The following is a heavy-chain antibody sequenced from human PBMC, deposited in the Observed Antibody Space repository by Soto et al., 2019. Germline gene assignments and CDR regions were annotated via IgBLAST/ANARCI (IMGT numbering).Heavy chain of an antibody. Sequence: QVQLQESGPGLVKPSQTLSLTCTVSGGSISSGGYYWSWIRQHPGKGLEWIGYIYYSGSTYYNPSLKSRVTIXVXTXXNQSSLKLSSVTAADTAVYYCAREGGIVGATAADYWGQGTLVTVSS. V-gene: IGHV4-31*03. CDR2: IYYSGST. J-gene: IGHJ4*02. D-gene: IGHD1-26*01. CDR1: GGSISSGGYY. CDR3: AREGGIVGATAADY.